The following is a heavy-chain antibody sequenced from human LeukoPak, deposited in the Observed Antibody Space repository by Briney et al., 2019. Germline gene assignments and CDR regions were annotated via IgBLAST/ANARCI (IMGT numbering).Heavy chain of an antibody. J-gene: IGHJ4*02. CDR1: GFTFSSYS. CDR2: ISSSSSYI. CDR3: ARSKLERLRRYFDY. V-gene: IGHV3-21*01. Sequence: GGSLRLSCAASGFTFSSYSMNWVRQAPGKGLEWVSSISSSSSYIYYADSVKGRFTISRDNAKNSLYLQMNSLRAEDTAVYYCARSKLERLRRYFDYWGQGTLVTVSS. D-gene: IGHD1-1*01.